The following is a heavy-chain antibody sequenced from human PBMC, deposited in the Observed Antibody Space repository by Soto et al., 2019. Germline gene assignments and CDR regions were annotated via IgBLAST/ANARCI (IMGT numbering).Heavy chain of an antibody. CDR2: INHSGST. J-gene: IGHJ4*02. V-gene: IGHV4-34*01. D-gene: IGHD5-18*01. CDR1: GGSFSGYY. Sequence: SETLSLTCAVYGGSFSGYYWSWIRQPPGKGLEWIGEINHSGSTNYNPSLKSRVTISVDTSKNQFSLKLSSVTAADTAVYCCARGLGYNYDTYSFDYWGQGTLVTVSS. CDR3: ARGLGYNYDTYSFDY.